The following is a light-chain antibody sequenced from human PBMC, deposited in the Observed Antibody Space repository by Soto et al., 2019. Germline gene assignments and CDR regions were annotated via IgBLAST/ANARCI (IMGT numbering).Light chain of an antibody. CDR2: KAS. V-gene: IGKV1-5*03. CDR1: QSISSR. CDR3: QQHNSYPWT. J-gene: IGKJ1*01. Sequence: DIQMTQSPSTLSASVGDRVTITCRANQSISSRLAWYQQKPGKAPKLLIYKASSLESGVPSRFSGSGSGTEFTLTISSLQPDDFATYYCQQHNSYPWTFGQGTKVEIK.